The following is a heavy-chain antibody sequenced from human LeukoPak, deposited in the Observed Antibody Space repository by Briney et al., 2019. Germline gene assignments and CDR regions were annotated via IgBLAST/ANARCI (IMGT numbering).Heavy chain of an antibody. J-gene: IGHJ4*02. D-gene: IGHD6-6*01. CDR3: AKEASSIAARPVDY. CDR2: ISGSGGST. V-gene: IGHV3-23*01. CDR1: GFTFSSYW. Sequence: GGSLRLSCAASGFTFSSYWMSWVRQAPGKGLEWVSVISGSGGSTYYADSVKGRFTISRDNFKNTLYLQMNSLRAEDTAVYYCAKEASSIAARPVDYWGQGTLVTVSS.